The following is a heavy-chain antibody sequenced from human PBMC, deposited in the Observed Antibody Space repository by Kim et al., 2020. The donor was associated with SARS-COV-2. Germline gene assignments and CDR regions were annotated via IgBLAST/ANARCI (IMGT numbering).Heavy chain of an antibody. V-gene: IGHV3-23*01. CDR1: GFSVSNTA. D-gene: IGHD2-8*01. CDR3: AKDVWDYRGMDA. CDR2: ISGHGRDT. J-gene: IGHJ6*02. Sequence: GGSLRLSCAASGFSVSNTAMNWVRQAPGKGLEWVAAISGHGRDTYYGDSVKGRLTIFRDTSMNALYLQMNSLRPGDTAIYYCAKDVWDYRGMDAWGQGTTVTVSS.